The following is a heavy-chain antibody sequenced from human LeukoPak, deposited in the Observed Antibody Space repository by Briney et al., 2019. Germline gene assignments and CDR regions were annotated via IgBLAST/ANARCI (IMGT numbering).Heavy chain of an antibody. V-gene: IGHV4-59*01. J-gene: IGHJ3*02. D-gene: IGHD3-22*01. Sequence: SETLSLTCTVSGGSISSSYWSWIRQPPGKGLEWIAHIHYSGNTNYTPTLKNRLTMSVDTSKNQFSLKLSSVTAADTAMYYCVRGYYDSSGSSNTFDIWGRGTMVTVSS. CDR2: IHYSGNT. CDR3: VRGYYDSSGSSNTFDI. CDR1: GGSISSSY.